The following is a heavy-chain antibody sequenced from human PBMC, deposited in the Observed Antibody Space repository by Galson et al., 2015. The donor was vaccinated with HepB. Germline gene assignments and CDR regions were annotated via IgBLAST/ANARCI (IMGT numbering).Heavy chain of an antibody. CDR2: ISYDGSNK. Sequence: SLRLSCAASGFTFSSYAMHWVRQAPGKGLEWVAVISYDGSNKYYADSVKGRFTISRDNSKNTLYLQMNSLRAEDTAVYYCARGAAYYYDSSGGPLDYWGQGTLVTVSS. D-gene: IGHD3-22*01. CDR1: GFTFSSYA. V-gene: IGHV3-30*04. CDR3: ARGAAYYYDSSGGPLDY. J-gene: IGHJ4*02.